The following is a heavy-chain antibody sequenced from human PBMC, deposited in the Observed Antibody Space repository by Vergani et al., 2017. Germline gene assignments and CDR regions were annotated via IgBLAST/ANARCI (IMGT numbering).Heavy chain of an antibody. J-gene: IGHJ4*02. CDR1: GGSISSNHYY. D-gene: IGHD1-26*01. V-gene: IGHV4-30-4*08. CDR2: IYYSGST. Sequence: QVQLQESGPGLVKPSQTLSLTCTVSGGSISSNHYYWSWIRQPPGTGLEWIGYIYYSGSTYYNPSLKSRVTTSVDTSKNQFSLELNSVTAADTAVYYCARELIVGATSFDNWGQGTLVTVSS. CDR3: ARELIVGATSFDN.